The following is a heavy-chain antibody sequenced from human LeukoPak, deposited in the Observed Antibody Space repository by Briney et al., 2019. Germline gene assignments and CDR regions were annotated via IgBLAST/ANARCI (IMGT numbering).Heavy chain of an antibody. CDR3: ARFKGYSSGGSRRWGMDV. CDR2: IYHSGST. J-gene: IGHJ4*01. Sequence: SETLSLTCAVSGGSISSGGYSWSWIRQPPGKGLEWIAYIYHSGSTYYNPSLKSRVTISVHRAKNKFSLKLSSVTAAETAVYYCARFKGYSSGGSRRWGMDVWGQGTLVTVSS. V-gene: IGHV4-30-2*01. D-gene: IGHD2-15*01. CDR1: GGSISSGGYS.